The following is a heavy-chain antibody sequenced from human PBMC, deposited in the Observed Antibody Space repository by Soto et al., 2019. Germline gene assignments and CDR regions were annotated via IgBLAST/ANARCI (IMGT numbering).Heavy chain of an antibody. CDR2: IFYSGST. Sequence: QLQLQESGPGLVKPWETLSLTCTVSGDSISSSNYFWGWIRQPPGKGLEWIGTIFYSGSTYYNPSLKSRVTISEDTSKNQFALRMISVTAADTALYYCARRYGWLYFDYWGQGSLVTVSS. CDR1: GDSISSSNYF. V-gene: IGHV4-39*01. CDR3: ARRYGWLYFDY. J-gene: IGHJ4*02. D-gene: IGHD6-19*01.